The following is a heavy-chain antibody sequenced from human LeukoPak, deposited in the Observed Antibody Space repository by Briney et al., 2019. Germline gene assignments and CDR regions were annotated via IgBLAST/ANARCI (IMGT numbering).Heavy chain of an antibody. CDR2: ISYDGRYQ. CDR1: GFTFNRYR. V-gene: IGHV3-30*04. Sequence: GGSLRLSCAASGFTFNRYRLHWVRQAPGKGLEWVAVISYDGRYQFYADSVKGRFTVSRDNSKNTLSLQMNSLRAEDTAVYHCARMMTDFDGSGHDIQRGAFDIWGRGTMVTVS. D-gene: IGHD3-22*01. CDR3: ARMMTDFDGSGHDIQRGAFDI. J-gene: IGHJ3*02.